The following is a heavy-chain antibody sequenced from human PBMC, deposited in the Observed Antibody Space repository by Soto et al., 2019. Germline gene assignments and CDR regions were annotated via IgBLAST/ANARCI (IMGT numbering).Heavy chain of an antibody. J-gene: IGHJ4*02. Sequence: SETLSLTCTVSGGSISSYYWSWIRQPPGKGLEWIGYIYYSGSTNYNPSLKSRVTISVDTSKNQFSLKLSSVTAADTAVYYCARGGYDFWSGYLDYWGQGTLVTVSS. CDR3: ARGGYDFWSGYLDY. CDR1: GGSISSYY. D-gene: IGHD3-3*01. V-gene: IGHV4-59*01. CDR2: IYYSGST.